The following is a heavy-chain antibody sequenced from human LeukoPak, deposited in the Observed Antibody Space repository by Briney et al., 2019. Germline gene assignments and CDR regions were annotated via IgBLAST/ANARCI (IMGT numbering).Heavy chain of an antibody. Sequence: PSETLSLTCTVSGGSISSSSYYWGWIRQPPGKGLEWTGSIYYSGSTYYNPSLKSRVTISVDTSKNQFSLKLSSVTAADTAVYYCASFTRGDPTYYFDYWGQGTLVTVSS. V-gene: IGHV4-39*07. CDR2: IYYSGST. J-gene: IGHJ4*02. CDR3: ASFTRGDPTYYFDY. D-gene: IGHD3-10*01. CDR1: GGSISSSSYY.